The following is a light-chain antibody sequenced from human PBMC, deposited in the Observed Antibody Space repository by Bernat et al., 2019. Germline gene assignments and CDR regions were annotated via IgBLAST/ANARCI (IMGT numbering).Light chain of an antibody. CDR1: QDISNY. J-gene: IGKJ5*01. V-gene: IGKV1-33*01. CDR2: DAS. Sequence: DIQMTQSPSSLSASVGDRVTITCQASQDISNYLNWYQQKPGKAPKLLIYDASNLETGVPSRFSGSGSGTDFTFTISSLQPEDSATYYCQQLDKFPITFGQGTRLEIK. CDR3: QQLDKFPIT.